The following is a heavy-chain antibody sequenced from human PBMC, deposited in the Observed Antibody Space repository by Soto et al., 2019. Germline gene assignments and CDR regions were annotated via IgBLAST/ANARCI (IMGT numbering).Heavy chain of an antibody. CDR3: ARVNTTLVDHFDC. V-gene: IGHV3-53*01. CDR1: GFSVSATS. Sequence: GGSLRLSCVVSGFSVSATSIFWVRQATGKGLEWVSLMHRGGTTDNADSVRGRFTTSRDKSKNTLYLHMNGLRVEDTAVYYCARVNTTLVDHFDCWGQGTLVTVSS. CDR2: MHRGGTT. D-gene: IGHD5-18*01. J-gene: IGHJ4*02.